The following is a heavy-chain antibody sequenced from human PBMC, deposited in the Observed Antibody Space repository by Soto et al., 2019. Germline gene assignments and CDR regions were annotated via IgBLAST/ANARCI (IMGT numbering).Heavy chain of an antibody. CDR1: GGTFSRYT. V-gene: IGHV1-69*02. CDR3: ARGSTIVRGAPSWFDP. Sequence: GASVKVSCKASGGTFSRYTINWVRQAPGQGLEWTGRIIPIAAIANYTQKFQGRVTITVDKSSTTAYMELSSLRSDDTAVYYCARGSTIVRGAPSWFDPWGQGTLVTVSS. D-gene: IGHD3-10*01. J-gene: IGHJ5*02. CDR2: IIPIAAIA.